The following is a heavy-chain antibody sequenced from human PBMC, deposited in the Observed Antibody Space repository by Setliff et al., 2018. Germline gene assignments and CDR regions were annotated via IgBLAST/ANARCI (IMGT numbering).Heavy chain of an antibody. CDR1: GGSFSGYY. D-gene: IGHD3-16*02. J-gene: IGHJ6*02. V-gene: IGHV4-34*01. CDR3: ARGGLNEGWGSYRFEGYYYYGMDV. CDR2: INHSGST. Sequence: SETLSLTCAVYGGSFSGYYWSWIRQPPGKGLEWIGEINHSGSTNYNPSLKSRVTISVDTSKNQFSLKLSSVTAADTAVYYCARGGLNEGWGSYRFEGYYYYGMDVWGQGTTVTVS.